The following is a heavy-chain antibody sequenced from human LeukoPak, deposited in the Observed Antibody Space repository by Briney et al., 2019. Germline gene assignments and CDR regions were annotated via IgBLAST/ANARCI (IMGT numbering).Heavy chain of an antibody. D-gene: IGHD6-13*01. Sequence: VKVSCKASGGTFSSYAISWVRQAPGQGLEWMRGIIPIFGTANYAQKFQGRVTITADESTSTAYMELSSLRSEDTAVYYCARIAAVGGAAAGGNGVGFDYWGQGTLVTVSS. CDR1: GGTFSSYA. CDR3: ARIAAVGGAAAGGNGVGFDY. J-gene: IGHJ4*02. CDR2: IIPIFGTA. V-gene: IGHV1-69*01.